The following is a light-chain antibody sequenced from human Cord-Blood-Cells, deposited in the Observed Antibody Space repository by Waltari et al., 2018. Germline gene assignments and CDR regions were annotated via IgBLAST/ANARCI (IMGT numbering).Light chain of an antibody. V-gene: IGKV3-11*01. J-gene: IGKJ2*01. CDR3: QQRSNWPPYT. CDR2: EAS. Sequence: EIVLTQPPVTLSLSPGERATLSCRARQSVSSYLAWYQQKPGQAPRLLIYEASNRATGIPARFSGSGSGTDFTLTISSLEPEDFAVYYCQQRSNWPPYTFGQGTKLEIK. CDR1: QSVSSY.